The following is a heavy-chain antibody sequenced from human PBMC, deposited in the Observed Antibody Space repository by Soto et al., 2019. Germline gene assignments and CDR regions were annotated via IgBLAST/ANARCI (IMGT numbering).Heavy chain of an antibody. D-gene: IGHD2-2*01. CDR1: GASISSGSYS. Sequence: TLSLTCAVSGASISSGSYSWRWLRQPPGKGLEWIGYIYHSGSTYYTPSLKSRVTISVDRPKNQFSLKLSSVTAADTAVYYCARVPDRWGQGTLVTVSS. CDR3: ARVPDR. V-gene: IGHV4-30-2*01. CDR2: IYHSGST. J-gene: IGHJ5*02.